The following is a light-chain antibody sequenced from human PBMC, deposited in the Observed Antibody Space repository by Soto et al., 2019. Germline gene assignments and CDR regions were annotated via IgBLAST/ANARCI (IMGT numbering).Light chain of an antibody. J-gene: IGLJ2*01. CDR3: QSYDYNLSGVL. V-gene: IGLV1-44*01. CDR1: SSDIGSNS. CDR2: GND. Sequence: QSVLTQPPSASRTPGQRVTIPCSGSSSDIGSNSVNWYQQLPGAAPRLLIYGNDHRPSGVPDRFSASKSGTSASLAISGLRSEDEADYYCQSYDYNLSGVLFGGGTKLTVL.